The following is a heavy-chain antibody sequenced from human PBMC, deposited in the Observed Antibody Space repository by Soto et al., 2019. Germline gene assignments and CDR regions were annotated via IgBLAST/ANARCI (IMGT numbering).Heavy chain of an antibody. J-gene: IGHJ4*02. CDR1: GFTFSSYG. Sequence: QVQLVESGGGVVQPGKSLSLSCVASGFTFSSYGMHWVRQAPGKGLEWVALISYDGSKKYFGVSVKGRFTISRDNSKNTLYLEMNSLRGDDTALYYCVKEMAGSYDSAYHFDSWGQGTQVTVSS. V-gene: IGHV3-30*18. CDR3: VKEMAGSYDSAYHFDS. CDR2: ISYDGSKK. D-gene: IGHD1-26*01.